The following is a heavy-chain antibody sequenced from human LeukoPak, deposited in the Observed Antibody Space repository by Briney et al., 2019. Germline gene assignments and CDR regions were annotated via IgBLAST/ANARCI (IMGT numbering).Heavy chain of an antibody. CDR3: ARDRRSSPDY. CDR2: ISASTSYI. CDR1: GFTFSRYT. V-gene: IGHV3-21*01. Sequence: GGSLRLSCAATGFTFSRYTMNWVRQAPGKGLEWVSSISASTSYIDYADSVKGRFTISRDNAKNSLYLQLNSLRAEDTAVYYCARDRRSSPDYWGQGTLVTVSS. D-gene: IGHD1-26*01. J-gene: IGHJ4*02.